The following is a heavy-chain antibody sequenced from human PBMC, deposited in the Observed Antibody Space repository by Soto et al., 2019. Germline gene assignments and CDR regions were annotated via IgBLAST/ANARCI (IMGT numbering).Heavy chain of an antibody. CDR1: GFTFDDYA. J-gene: IGHJ4*02. Sequence: SLRLSCAASGFTFDDYAMHWVRQAPGKGLEWVSGISWNSGSIGYADSVKGRFTISRDNAKNSLYLQMNSLRAEDTALYYCAKDLGRGYSYGPLDYWGQGTLVTV. CDR2: ISWNSGSI. CDR3: AKDLGRGYSYGPLDY. V-gene: IGHV3-9*01. D-gene: IGHD5-18*01.